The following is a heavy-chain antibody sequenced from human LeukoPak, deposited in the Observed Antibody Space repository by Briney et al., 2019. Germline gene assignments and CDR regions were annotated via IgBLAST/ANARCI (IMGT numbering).Heavy chain of an antibody. Sequence: PAETLSLTCTVSGGSISRYYWSWIRQPPGKGLEWFGYISDSGTTNYNPSLKSRVTISVDTSKKEFSLKLSSVTAADTAVYYCARHPKLVSGWFVWFDPWGQGTLVTVSS. CDR1: GGSISRYY. D-gene: IGHD6-19*01. J-gene: IGHJ5*02. CDR3: ARHPKLVSGWFVWFDP. V-gene: IGHV4-59*08. CDR2: ISDSGTT.